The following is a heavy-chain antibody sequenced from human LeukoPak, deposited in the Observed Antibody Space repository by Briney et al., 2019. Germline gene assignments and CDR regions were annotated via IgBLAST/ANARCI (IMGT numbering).Heavy chain of an antibody. Sequence: GASVKVSCKASGYTFTSYYMHWVRQAPGQGLEWMGWINPNSGGTNYAQKFQGRVTMTRDTSISTAYMELSRLRSDDTAVYYCARFDWLLYNAFDIWGQGTMVTVSS. CDR1: GYTFTSYY. D-gene: IGHD3-9*01. CDR2: INPNSGGT. J-gene: IGHJ3*02. CDR3: ARFDWLLYNAFDI. V-gene: IGHV1-2*02.